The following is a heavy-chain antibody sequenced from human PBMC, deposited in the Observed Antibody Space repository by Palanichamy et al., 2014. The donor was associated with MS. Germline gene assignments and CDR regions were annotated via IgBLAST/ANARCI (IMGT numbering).Heavy chain of an antibody. D-gene: IGHD1-26*01. J-gene: IGHJ3*02. V-gene: IGHV3-11*06. Sequence: QVQLVESGGGLVKPGGSLRLSCAASGFTFTDYYMIWIRQAPGKGLECVSYISSSGSYTDYADSVKGRFTISRDNAKNSLFLQMNSLRAEDTAVHYCARGSPSMEGATWSVGFVFDIWGQGTLVTVSS. CDR1: GFTFTDYY. CDR2: ISSSGSYT. CDR3: ARGSPSMEGATWSVGFVFDI.